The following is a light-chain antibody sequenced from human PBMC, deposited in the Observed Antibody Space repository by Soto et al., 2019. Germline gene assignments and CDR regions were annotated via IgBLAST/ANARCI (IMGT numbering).Light chain of an antibody. CDR3: YSYASGHVV. CDR1: SYYP. Sequence: QSVLTQPASVSGSPGQSITISCTGTSYYPVSWYQQYPGQAPKLMIYDTSKQPSGVSNRFSGSKAGDTASLTISGLQAEDDADYYCYSYASGHVVIGGGTKLTVL. CDR2: DTS. V-gene: IGLV2-23*01. J-gene: IGLJ2*01.